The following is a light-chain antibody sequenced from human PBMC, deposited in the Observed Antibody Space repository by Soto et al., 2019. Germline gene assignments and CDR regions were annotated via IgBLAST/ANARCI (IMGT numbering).Light chain of an antibody. J-gene: IGKJ2*01. V-gene: IGKV3-15*01. CDR2: GAS. Sequence: EIVMTQSPATLSVSPGERATLSCRASQSVSSNLAWYQQKPGQAPRLLIYGASTRATGIPARFSGSGSGTEFTLTISSLQSEDFAVYYCQQYGSFYTFGQGTKLEIK. CDR3: QQYGSFYT. CDR1: QSVSSN.